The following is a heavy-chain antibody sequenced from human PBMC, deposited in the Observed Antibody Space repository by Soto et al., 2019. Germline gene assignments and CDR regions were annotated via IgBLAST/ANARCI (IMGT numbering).Heavy chain of an antibody. CDR2: IFDSGTT. Sequence: QVQLQESGPGLVKPSQTLSLTCTVSGGSITSDYSCWSWIRQPPGEGLEWIGHIFDSGTTYTNPSLRSQVAISPDASKSHFSLTLSSATAADTAVYYCARGPSGDKVHYWGEGALVTVSS. D-gene: IGHD7-27*01. J-gene: IGHJ4*02. CDR1: GGSITSDYSC. CDR3: ARGPSGDKVHY. V-gene: IGHV4-30-4*01.